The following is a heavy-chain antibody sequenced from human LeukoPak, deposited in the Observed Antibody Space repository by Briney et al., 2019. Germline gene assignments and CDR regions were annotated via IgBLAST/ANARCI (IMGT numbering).Heavy chain of an antibody. V-gene: IGHV5-51*01. CDR1: GYSFASYW. J-gene: IGHJ2*01. D-gene: IGHD2-8*01. CDR2: IYPGDSDT. CDR3: ARSLWVYAIFPRPYWYFDL. Sequence: GESLKISCKASGYSFASYWNGWVRQMPGKGLEYMGIIYPGDSDTRYGPSFQGQVTFSADKSISTAYLQWSSLKASDTAMYYCARSLWVYAIFPRPYWYFDLWGRGTLVTVSS.